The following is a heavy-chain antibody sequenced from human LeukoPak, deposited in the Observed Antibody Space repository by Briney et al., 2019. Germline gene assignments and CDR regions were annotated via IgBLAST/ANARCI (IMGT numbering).Heavy chain of an antibody. J-gene: IGHJ4*02. D-gene: IGHD2-2*01. Sequence: SETLSLTCAVYGGSFSGYYWSWIRQPPGKGLEWIGEINHSGSTNYNPSLKSRVTISVDTSKNQFSLKLSSVTAADTAVYYCARVSSRVGTRGNDYWGQGTLVTVSS. CDR3: ARVSSRVGTRGNDY. CDR1: GGSFSGYY. CDR2: INHSGST. V-gene: IGHV4-34*01.